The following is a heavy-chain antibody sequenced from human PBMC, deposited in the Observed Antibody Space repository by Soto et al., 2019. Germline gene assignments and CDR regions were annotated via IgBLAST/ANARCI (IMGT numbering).Heavy chain of an antibody. Sequence: PGGSLRLSCAVSGFTFSTYGMHWVRQAPGKGLEWVAVISYDGSTKYYADSVKGRFTISRDNSKNTLYLQMNSLRAEDTAVYYCAKIPYYDRSYFDYWGQGTLVTVSS. CDR1: GFTFSTYG. CDR2: ISYDGSTK. J-gene: IGHJ4*03. D-gene: IGHD3-22*01. CDR3: AKIPYYDRSYFDY. V-gene: IGHV3-30*18.